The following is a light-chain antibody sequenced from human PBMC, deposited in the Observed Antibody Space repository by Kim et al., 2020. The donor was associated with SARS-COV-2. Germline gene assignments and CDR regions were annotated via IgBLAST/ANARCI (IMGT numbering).Light chain of an antibody. CDR1: KSLSSN. CDR2: RAS. J-gene: IGKJ1*01. Sequence: EIVMTQSPATLSVSPGERATLSCRASKSLSSNLAWYQQKPGQAPRLLIYRASTRATAIPARFSGSGSGTDFTLTISSLQSEDFAVYYCHQYNDWPRTFGQGTKVDIK. CDR3: HQYNDWPRT. V-gene: IGKV3-15*01.